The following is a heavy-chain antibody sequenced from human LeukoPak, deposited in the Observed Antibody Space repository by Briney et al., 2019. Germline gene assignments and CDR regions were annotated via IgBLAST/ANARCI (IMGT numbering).Heavy chain of an antibody. CDR1: GFTLSSYA. CDR2: IWHDGSNQ. J-gene: IGHJ4*02. CDR3: ARDRGPGGLAGTYY. Sequence: GGSLRLSCAASGFTLSSYAMHWVRQAPGKGLEWVAVIWHDGSNQTYTDSVKGRFTISRDNSKNTLDLHMNSLRAEDTAMYYCARDRGPGGLAGTYYWGQGTLVTVSS. D-gene: IGHD6-19*01. V-gene: IGHV3-33*08.